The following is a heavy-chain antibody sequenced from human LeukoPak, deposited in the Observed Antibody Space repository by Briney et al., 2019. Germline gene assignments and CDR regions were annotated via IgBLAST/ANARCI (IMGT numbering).Heavy chain of an antibody. D-gene: IGHD3-16*01. CDR1: GFTVSSNY. CDR3: AREKDNWGIDAFDF. V-gene: IGHV3-66*01. Sequence: AGGSLRLSCAASGFTVSSNYMSWVRQAPGKGLEWVSVIYSGGSTYYADSVKGRFTISRDNSKNTLHLQMNSLRAEDTAVYYCAREKDNWGIDAFDFWGQGTMVTVSS. J-gene: IGHJ3*01. CDR2: IYSGGST.